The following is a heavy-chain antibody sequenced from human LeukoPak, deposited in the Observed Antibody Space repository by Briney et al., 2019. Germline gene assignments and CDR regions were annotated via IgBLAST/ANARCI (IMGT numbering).Heavy chain of an antibody. D-gene: IGHD6-19*01. CDR3: SKGPRSCWAPLYFGL. CDR1: GFTFSSYA. CDR2: ISGSGGST. V-gene: IGHV3-23*01. Sequence: GGSLRLSCAASGFTFSSYAMSWVRQAPGKGLEWVSAISGSGGSTYYADSVKGRFTISRDNSKNTLYLQMNSLRAEDTAVYYWSKGPRSCWAPLYFGLLGPGTLVTVSS. J-gene: IGHJ4*02.